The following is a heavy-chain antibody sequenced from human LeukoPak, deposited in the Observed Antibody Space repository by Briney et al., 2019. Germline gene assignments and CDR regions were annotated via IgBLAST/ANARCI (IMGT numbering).Heavy chain of an antibody. J-gene: IGHJ4*02. D-gene: IGHD2-21*02. Sequence: ASVKVSCKTSGYTFATYFMHWVRQAPGRGLEWMGYIKPNSGVTNYAQKFRGGVTMTWDTSISTAYIELSGLTSDDTAIYYCARPTYCGSNCYFNFDYWGQGTLVTVSS. CDR1: GYTFATYF. V-gene: IGHV1-2*02. CDR2: IKPNSGVT. CDR3: ARPTYCGSNCYFNFDY.